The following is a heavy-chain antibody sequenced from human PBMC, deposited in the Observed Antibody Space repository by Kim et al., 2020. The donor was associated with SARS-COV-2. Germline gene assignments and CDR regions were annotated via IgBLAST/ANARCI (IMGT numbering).Heavy chain of an antibody. V-gene: IGHV3-64*01. J-gene: IGHJ4*02. CDR2: T. CDR3: ARGPSHVAPFDY. D-gene: IGHD5-12*01. Sequence: TYYANSMKGRITISRDKSKNTLFLQMGSLRADDIAVYYCARGPSHVAPFDYWGQGTLVIVSS.